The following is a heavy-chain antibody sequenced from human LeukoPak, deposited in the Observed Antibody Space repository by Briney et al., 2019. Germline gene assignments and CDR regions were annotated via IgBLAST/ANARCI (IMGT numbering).Heavy chain of an antibody. Sequence: PSETLSLTCTVSGGSISSGSYYWSWIRQPAGKGLEWIGRIYTSGSTNYNPSLKSRVTISVDTSKNQFSLKLSSMTAADTAVYYCARLMPGSYYYFDYWGQGTLVTVSS. CDR3: ARLMPGSYYYFDY. D-gene: IGHD1-26*01. V-gene: IGHV4-61*02. CDR2: IYTSGST. CDR1: GGSISSGSYY. J-gene: IGHJ4*02.